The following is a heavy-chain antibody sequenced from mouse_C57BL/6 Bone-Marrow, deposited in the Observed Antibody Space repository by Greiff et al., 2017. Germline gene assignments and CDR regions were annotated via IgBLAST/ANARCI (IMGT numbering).Heavy chain of an antibody. J-gene: IGHJ3*01. CDR1: GFTFSDYG. CDR2: ISSGSSTI. CDR3: ARPITTASSLAY. Sequence: EVMLVESGGGLVKPGGSLKLSCAASGFTFSDYGMHWVRQAPEKGLEWVAYISSGSSTINYADTVKGRFTLSRDNAKNTLFLQMTSLRSEDTDMYYCARPITTASSLAYWGQGTLVTVSA. D-gene: IGHD1-2*01. V-gene: IGHV5-17*01.